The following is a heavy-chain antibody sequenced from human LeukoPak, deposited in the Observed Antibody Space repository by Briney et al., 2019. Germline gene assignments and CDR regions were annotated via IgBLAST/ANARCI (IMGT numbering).Heavy chain of an antibody. CDR3: ARDKGTVATYYYYMDV. V-gene: IGHV1-18*01. Sequence: ASVKVSCKASGYTFNSYGISWVRQAPRQGLEWMGWISAHNGNTNYEEKVQGRVTMTTDTSTSTAYMELRSLRSDDTAVYYCARDKGTVATYYYYMDVWGKGTTVTVSS. J-gene: IGHJ6*03. CDR2: ISAHNGNT. D-gene: IGHD6-19*01. CDR1: GYTFNSYG.